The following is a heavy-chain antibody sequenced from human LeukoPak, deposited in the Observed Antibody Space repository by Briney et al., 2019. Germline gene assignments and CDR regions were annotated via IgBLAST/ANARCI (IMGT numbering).Heavy chain of an antibody. CDR2: IIPIFGTA. D-gene: IGHD3-9*01. J-gene: IGHJ5*02. CDR1: GGTFSSYA. V-gene: IGHV1-69*05. CDR3: AEVDDILTLGP. Sequence: SVKVSCKASGGTFSSYAISWVRQAPGQGLEWMGGIIPIFGTANYAQKFQGRVTITTDESTSTAYMELSSLRSEDTAAYYCAEVDDILTLGPWGQGTLVTVSS.